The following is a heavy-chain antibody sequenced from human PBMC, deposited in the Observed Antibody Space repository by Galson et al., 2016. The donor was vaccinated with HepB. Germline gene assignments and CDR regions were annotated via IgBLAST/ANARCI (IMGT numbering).Heavy chain of an antibody. CDR1: GFTFRNYG. V-gene: IGHV3-33*06. CDR3: VKDLGGAGWLQSGRITYYGMDV. CDR2: IWYDGNNK. D-gene: IGHD5-24*01. Sequence: SLRLSCAASGFTFRNYGTHWVRQAPGKGLEWVAAIWYDGNNKYNADSVKGRFTISRDNSKNTLYLQMNSLRVEDTAVYFCVKDLGGAGWLQSGRITYYGMDVWGQGTTVTVSS. J-gene: IGHJ6*02.